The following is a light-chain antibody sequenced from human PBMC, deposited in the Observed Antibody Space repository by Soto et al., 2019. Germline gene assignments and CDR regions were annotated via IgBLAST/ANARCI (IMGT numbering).Light chain of an antibody. Sequence: EIVLTQSPGTLSLSPGERATLSCRASQSVSSSYLAWYQQQPGQAPRLLIYGASSRATGIPDRFSGSGSGTDFTLTISRLEPEDFAVYYCQQYDSSPQTFGQGTKLAIK. CDR1: QSVSSSY. CDR2: GAS. V-gene: IGKV3-20*01. J-gene: IGKJ2*01. CDR3: QQYDSSPQT.